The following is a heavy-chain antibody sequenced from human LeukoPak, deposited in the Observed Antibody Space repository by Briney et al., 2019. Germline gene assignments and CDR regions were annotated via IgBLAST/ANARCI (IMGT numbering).Heavy chain of an antibody. Sequence: PSETLSLTCTVSGYSLSSGYFWGGIRRPPGKGREWIGEINHRETTNYNPSLKRRVTMSGDTSKNQFSLKLSSVTAADTAVYYCARGKRIAMFGVHHYAFDIWGQGTMVTVSS. D-gene: IGHD3-3*01. J-gene: IGHJ3*02. CDR3: ARGKRIAMFGVHHYAFDI. V-gene: IGHV4-38-2*02. CDR2: INHRETT. CDR1: GYSLSSGYF.